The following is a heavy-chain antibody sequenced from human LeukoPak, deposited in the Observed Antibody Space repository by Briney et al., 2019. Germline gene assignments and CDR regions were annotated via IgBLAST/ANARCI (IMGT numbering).Heavy chain of an antibody. V-gene: IGHV4-34*01. CDR2: INHSGST. J-gene: IGHJ4*02. D-gene: IGHD6-19*01. CDR1: GGSFSGYY. Sequence: SETLSLTCAVYGGSFSGYYWSWIRQPPGKGLEWIGEINHSGSTNYNPSLKSRVTISVDTSKNQFSLKLSSVTAADTAAYYCARVGGIAVATDYFDYWGQGTLVTVSS. CDR3: ARVGGIAVATDYFDY.